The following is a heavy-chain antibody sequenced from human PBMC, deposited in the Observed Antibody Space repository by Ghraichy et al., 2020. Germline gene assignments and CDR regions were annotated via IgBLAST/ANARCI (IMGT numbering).Heavy chain of an antibody. J-gene: IGHJ4*02. Sequence: GGSLRLSCAASGFTFSSYEMNWVRQAPGKGLEWVSYISSSGSTIYYADSVKGRFTISRDNAKNSLYLQMNSLRAEDTAVYYCARVPSYGDYGRGSFHFDYWGQGTLVTVSS. D-gene: IGHD4-17*01. CDR3: ARVPSYGDYGRGSFHFDY. V-gene: IGHV3-48*03. CDR2: ISSSGSTI. CDR1: GFTFSSYE.